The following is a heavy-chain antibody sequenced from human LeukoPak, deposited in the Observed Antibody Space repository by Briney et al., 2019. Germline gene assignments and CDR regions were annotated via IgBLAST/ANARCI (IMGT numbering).Heavy chain of an antibody. Sequence: GGSLRLSCAASGFTFSTYNMNWVRQAPGQGLEWVSYISSSSTTIYYADSVKGRFTISRDNSKNTLYLQMNSLRAEDTAVYYCAKEGLVTTRYYFDYWGQGTLVTVSS. V-gene: IGHV3-48*01. CDR1: GFTFSTYN. CDR2: ISSSSTTI. D-gene: IGHD1-1*01. CDR3: AKEGLVTTRYYFDY. J-gene: IGHJ4*02.